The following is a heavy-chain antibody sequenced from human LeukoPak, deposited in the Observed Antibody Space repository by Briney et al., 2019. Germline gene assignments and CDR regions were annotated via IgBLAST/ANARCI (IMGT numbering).Heavy chain of an antibody. CDR3: ARVAGGSGSSESDY. D-gene: IGHD3-10*01. Sequence: PSETLSLTCSVSGVSVSSGSHYWSWIRQPPGKRLEWIGYIYYSGSTNYNPSLKSRVTISLDTSKNEFSLNLTSVTAADTAVYYCARVAGGSGSSESDYWGQGTLVTVSS. V-gene: IGHV4-61*01. J-gene: IGHJ4*02. CDR2: IYYSGST. CDR1: GVSVSSGSHY.